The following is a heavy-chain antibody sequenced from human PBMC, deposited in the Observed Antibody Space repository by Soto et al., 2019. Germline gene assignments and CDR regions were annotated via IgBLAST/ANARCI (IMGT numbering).Heavy chain of an antibody. CDR2: IKSKTDGGTT. D-gene: IGHD6-19*01. J-gene: IGHJ4*02. Sequence: GGSLRLSCAASGFTFSNAWMNWVRQAPGKGLEWVGRIKSKTDGGTTDYAAPVKGRFTISRDDSKNTLYLQMNSLKTEDTAVYYCTTDRDRYSSGWCPYYWGQGTLVTVSS. CDR3: TTDRDRYSSGWCPYY. V-gene: IGHV3-15*07. CDR1: GFTFSNAW.